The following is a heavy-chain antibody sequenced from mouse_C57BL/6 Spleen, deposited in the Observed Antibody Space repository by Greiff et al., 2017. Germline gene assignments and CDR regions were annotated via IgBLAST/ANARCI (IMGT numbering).Heavy chain of an antibody. CDR1: GYTFTSYW. V-gene: IGHV1-55*01. J-gene: IGHJ4*01. Sequence: QVQLQQPGAELVKPGASVKMSCKASGYTFTSYWITWVKQRPGQGLEWIGDIYPGSGSTNYNEKFKSKATLTVDTSSSTAYMQLSSLTSEDSAVYDCARRYGNYVDYAMDYWGEGTSVTVSS. CDR3: ARRYGNYVDYAMDY. CDR2: IYPGSGST. D-gene: IGHD2-1*01.